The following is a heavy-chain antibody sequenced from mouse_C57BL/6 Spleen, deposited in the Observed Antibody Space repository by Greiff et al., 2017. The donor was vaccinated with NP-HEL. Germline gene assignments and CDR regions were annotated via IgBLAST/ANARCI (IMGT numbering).Heavy chain of an antibody. V-gene: IGHV1-55*01. D-gene: IGHD1-1*01. J-gene: IGHJ3*01. CDR1: GYTFTSYW. CDR2: IYPGSGST. CDR3: ATYGSSSPGFAY. Sequence: QVQLQQSGAELVKPGASVKMSCKASGYTFTSYWITWVKQRPGQGLEWIGDIYPGSGSTNYNEKLKSKATLTVDTSSSTAYMQLSSLTSADSAVYYCATYGSSSPGFAYWGQGTLVTVSA.